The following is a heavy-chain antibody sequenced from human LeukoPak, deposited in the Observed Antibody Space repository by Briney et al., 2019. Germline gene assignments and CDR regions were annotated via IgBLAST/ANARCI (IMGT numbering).Heavy chain of an antibody. V-gene: IGHV4-39*07. Sequence: PSETLSLTCTVSGGSISSSSYYWGWIRQPPGKGLEWIGSIYYSGSTYYNPSLKSRVTISVDTSKNQFSLKLSSVTAADTAVYYCARKTMIVVVNWFDPWGQGILVTVSS. CDR1: GGSISSSSYY. CDR3: ARKTMIVVVNWFDP. D-gene: IGHD3-22*01. CDR2: IYYSGST. J-gene: IGHJ5*02.